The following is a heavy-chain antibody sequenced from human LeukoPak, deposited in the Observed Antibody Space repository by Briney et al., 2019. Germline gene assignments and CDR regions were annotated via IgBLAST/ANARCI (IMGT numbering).Heavy chain of an antibody. CDR3: DRDTPFAVSGGPGSKYDPYYYYYGMDD. CDR2: KSAYNGNK. Sequence: ASVKVSCKACGDTFTSYGISWVRQAPGQGLEWMGCKSAYNGNKNYAHMIQGRVTMTTDTSTSTAYMELRSLISDDTAAYYCDRDTPFAVSGGPGSKYDPYYYYYGMDDWGQGTTVTVSS. CDR1: GDTFTSYG. J-gene: IGHJ6*02. V-gene: IGHV1-18*04. D-gene: IGHD2-15*01.